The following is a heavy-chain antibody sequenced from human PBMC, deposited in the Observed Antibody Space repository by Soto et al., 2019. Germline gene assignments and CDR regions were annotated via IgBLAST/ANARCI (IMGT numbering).Heavy chain of an antibody. Sequence: GGSLRLSCAASGFTLSDYWMTWVRQAPGKGLEWVANIKQDGSEKENVDSVKGRFTMSRDNAKKSLYLQMNSLRAEDTAVYYCARHGDYVSMDVWGKGTTVTVSS. CDR3: ARHGDYVSMDV. D-gene: IGHD4-17*01. J-gene: IGHJ6*03. CDR1: GFTLSDYW. CDR2: IKQDGSEK. V-gene: IGHV3-7*01.